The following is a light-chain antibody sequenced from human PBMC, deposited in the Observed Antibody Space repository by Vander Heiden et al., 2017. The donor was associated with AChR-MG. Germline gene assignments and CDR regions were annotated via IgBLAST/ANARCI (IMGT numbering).Light chain of an antibody. J-gene: IGKJ1*01. CDR1: QSVRGNY. CDR2: NTS. V-gene: IGKV3-20*01. CDR3: QQYGSSPQT. Sequence: EIVLTPSPGTLSLSPGERATLSCRASQSVRGNYLAWYQHKPGQAPRLLIYNTSGRATDIPDRFSGSGSGTDFTLTISRLEPEDFAVYYCQQYGSSPQTFGQGTKVEVK.